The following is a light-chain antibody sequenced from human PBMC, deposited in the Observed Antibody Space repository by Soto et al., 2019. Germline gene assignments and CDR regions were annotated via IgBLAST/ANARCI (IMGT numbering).Light chain of an antibody. J-gene: IGKJ2*01. CDR2: DAV. V-gene: IGKV3-11*01. CDR1: QSVSSY. Sequence: EIVLTQSPATLSLSPGERATLSCRASQSVSSYLAWYQHKPGQAPRLLIYDAVNRATGIPARFSGSGSGTDFTLTISSLEAEDSGVYYCQQRDNWARYIFGQGTKLEIK. CDR3: QQRDNWARYI.